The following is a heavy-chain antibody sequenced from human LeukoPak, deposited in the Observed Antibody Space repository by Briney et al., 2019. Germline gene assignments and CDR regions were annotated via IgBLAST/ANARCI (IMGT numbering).Heavy chain of an antibody. Sequence: SETLSLTCTVSGGSISSSDYYWGWIRQPPGKGLEWIGSIYYSGSTYYNPSLKSRVTISVDTSTNHFSLKLSSVTAADTAVYYCARRYYESSERSHFFDYWGQGTLVTVSS. D-gene: IGHD3-22*01. CDR1: GGSISSSDYY. J-gene: IGHJ4*02. CDR2: IYYSGST. V-gene: IGHV4-39*02. CDR3: ARRYYESSERSHFFDY.